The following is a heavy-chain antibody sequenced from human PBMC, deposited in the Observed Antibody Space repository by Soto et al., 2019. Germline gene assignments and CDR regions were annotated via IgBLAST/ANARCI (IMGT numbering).Heavy chain of an antibody. D-gene: IGHD3-10*01. CDR1: GFTFSSYG. Sequence: GGSLRLSCAASGFTFSSYGMHWVRQAPGKGLEWVAYIWCSRSNTNYADSVKGRFTISRDNAKNSLYLQMNSLRAEDTAVYYCASPFGELPSWGQGTLVTVSS. J-gene: IGHJ5*02. CDR2: IWCSRSNT. CDR3: ASPFGELPS. V-gene: IGHV3-48*04.